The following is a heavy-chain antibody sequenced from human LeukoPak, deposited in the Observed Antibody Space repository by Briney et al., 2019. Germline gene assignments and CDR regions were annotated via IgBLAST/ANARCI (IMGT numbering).Heavy chain of an antibody. Sequence: SETLSLTCTVSGGSISSYYWSWIRQPPGKGLEWIGYIYYSGSTNYNPSLKSRVTISVDTSKNQFSLKLSSVTAADTAVYYCARHNFGYSSSSYFDYWGQGTLVTVSS. J-gene: IGHJ4*02. CDR1: GGSISSYY. CDR2: IYYSGST. CDR3: ARHNFGYSSSSYFDY. V-gene: IGHV4-59*08. D-gene: IGHD6-6*01.